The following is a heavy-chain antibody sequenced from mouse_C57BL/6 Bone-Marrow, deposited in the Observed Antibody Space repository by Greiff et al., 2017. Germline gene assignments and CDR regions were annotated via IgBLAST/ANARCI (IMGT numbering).Heavy chain of an antibody. CDR3: AIDYGISYWYFDD. D-gene: IGHD1-1*01. J-gene: IGHJ1*03. Sequence: VQLQQSGPELVKPGASVKLSCKASGYTFTSYDINWVKQRPGQGLEWIGWIEPLDGSTKYNDKFKGKATLTVDTSSSTAYMELHSLTSEDSAVYYCAIDYGISYWYFDDWGTGTSVTVSS. CDR2: IEPLDGST. V-gene: IGHV1-85*01. CDR1: GYTFTSYD.